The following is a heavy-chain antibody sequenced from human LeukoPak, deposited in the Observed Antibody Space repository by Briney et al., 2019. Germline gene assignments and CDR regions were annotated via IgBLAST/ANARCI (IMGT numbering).Heavy chain of an antibody. Sequence: ASVKVSCKASGYTFTSYGISWVRQAPGQGLEWMGWISAYNGNTNYAQKLQGRVTMTTDTSTSTAYMELRSLRSDDTAVYYCARRAYYYDSSGYSDYWGQGTLVTVSS. CDR1: GYTFTSYG. D-gene: IGHD3-22*01. CDR2: ISAYNGNT. J-gene: IGHJ4*02. CDR3: ARRAYYYDSSGYSDY. V-gene: IGHV1-18*01.